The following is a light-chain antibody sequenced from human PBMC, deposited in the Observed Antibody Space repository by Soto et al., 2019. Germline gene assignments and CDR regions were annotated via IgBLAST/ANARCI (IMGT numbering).Light chain of an antibody. CDR1: SGSIASSY. CDR2: EDN. J-gene: IGLJ2*01. Sequence: NFMLTQPHSVSESPGKTVTISCTRSSGSIASSYVQWYLQRPGSAPTTVIYEDNRRPSGVPDRFSGSIDSSSNSASLTIFGLKTEDEADYCCQSYDSSNQVFGGGTKVTVL. CDR3: QSYDSSNQV. V-gene: IGLV6-57*04.